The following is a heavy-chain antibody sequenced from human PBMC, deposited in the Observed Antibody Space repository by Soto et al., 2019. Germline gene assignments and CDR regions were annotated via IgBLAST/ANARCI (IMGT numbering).Heavy chain of an antibody. CDR1: GYTFTTYV. CDR2: INAGNDNT. V-gene: IGHV1-3*01. Sequence: GASVKVSCKASGYTFTTYVMHCVRRAPGQRLEWMGWINAGNDNTKYSQKFQGRVTITRDTSASTVYMELSSLSSEDTAVYDWARVAHSYYGMDVWGDATTVTVPS. J-gene: IGHJ6*02. CDR3: ARVAHSYYGMDV.